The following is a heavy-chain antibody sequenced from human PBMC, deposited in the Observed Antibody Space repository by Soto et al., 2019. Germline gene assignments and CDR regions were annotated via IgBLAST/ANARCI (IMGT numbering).Heavy chain of an antibody. V-gene: IGHV4-34*01. CDR2: INHSGST. D-gene: IGHD6-19*01. J-gene: IGHJ4*02. CDR3: ARGLFYIAVAGTFDY. CDR1: GGSFSGYY. Sequence: SETLSLTCAVYGGSFSGYYWSWIRQPPGKGLEWIGEINHSGSTNYNPSLKSRVTISVDTSKNQFSLKLSSVTAADTAVYYCARGLFYIAVAGTFDYWGQGTLVTVSS.